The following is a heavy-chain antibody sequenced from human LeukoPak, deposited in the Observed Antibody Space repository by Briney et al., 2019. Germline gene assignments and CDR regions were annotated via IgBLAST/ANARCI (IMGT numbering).Heavy chain of an antibody. J-gene: IGHJ4*02. CDR1: GFTFSSSA. D-gene: IGHD1/OR15-1a*01. V-gene: IGHV3-23*01. CDR2: ISGSGSGGTT. CDR3: AKVRANRFASFDY. Sequence: GGSLRLSCAASGFTFSSSAMSWVRQAPGKGLEWVSTISGSGSGGTTYYADSVKGRFTISRDNSKITLYLQMNSLRAEDTAVYYCAKVRANRFASFDYWGQGTLVTVSS.